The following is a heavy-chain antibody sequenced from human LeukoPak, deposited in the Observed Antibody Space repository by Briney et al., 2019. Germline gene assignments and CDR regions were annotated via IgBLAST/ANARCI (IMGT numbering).Heavy chain of an antibody. CDR1: GFTFSSYS. D-gene: IGHD2-8*02. Sequence: PGGSLRLSCVASGFTFSSYSMNWVRQAPGKGLEWVAGITAGGGTTHTAGSVKGRFTISRDNSKNTLFLQMNSLRIEDTAVYYCAKEGVASGPWGQGTLVTVSS. J-gene: IGHJ5*02. CDR3: AKEGVASGP. CDR2: ITAGGGTT. V-gene: IGHV3-23*01.